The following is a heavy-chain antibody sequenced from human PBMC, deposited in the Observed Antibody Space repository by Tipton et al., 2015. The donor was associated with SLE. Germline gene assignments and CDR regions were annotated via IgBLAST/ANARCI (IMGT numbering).Heavy chain of an antibody. CDR2: INHSGNT. V-gene: IGHV4-34*01. J-gene: IGHJ4*02. D-gene: IGHD5-24*01. Sequence: TLSLTCAVYGGSFSGYYWSWIRQPPGKGLEWIGEINHSGNTNYNPSLKSRVTISVDTSKNQFSLKLSSVTAADTAVYYCATEGGHGYNPLGYWGQGTLVTVSS. CDR1: GGSFSGYY. CDR3: ATEGGHGYNPLGY.